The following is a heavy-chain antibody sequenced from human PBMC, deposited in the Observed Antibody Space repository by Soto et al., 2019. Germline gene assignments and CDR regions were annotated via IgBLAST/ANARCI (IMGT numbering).Heavy chain of an antibody. Sequence: GGSLRLSCAASGFTFSSYAMHWVRQAPGKGLEWVAVISYDGSNKYYADSVKGRFIISRDNSKNRLYLQMNSLRAEDTAVYYCAKGPPLDYWGQGTLVTVSS. CDR3: AKGPPLDY. CDR1: GFTFSSYA. V-gene: IGHV3-30-3*01. CDR2: ISYDGSNK. J-gene: IGHJ4*02.